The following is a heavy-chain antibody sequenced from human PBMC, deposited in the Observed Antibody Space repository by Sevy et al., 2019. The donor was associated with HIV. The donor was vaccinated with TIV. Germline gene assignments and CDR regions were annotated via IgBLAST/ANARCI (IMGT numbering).Heavy chain of an antibody. J-gene: IGHJ4*02. Sequence: GGSLRLSCAASGFTVSSNYMSWVRQAPGKGLEWVSIIYSGGSTYYADSVKGRFTISRDNSKNTLYLQMNSPRAEDTAVYYCAIGRITAAGFDYWGQGTLVTVSS. CDR1: GFTVSSNY. D-gene: IGHD6-13*01. V-gene: IGHV3-53*01. CDR2: IYSGGST. CDR3: AIGRITAAGFDY.